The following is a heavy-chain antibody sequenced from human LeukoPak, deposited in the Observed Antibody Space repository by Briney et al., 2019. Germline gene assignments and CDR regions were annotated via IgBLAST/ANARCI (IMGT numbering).Heavy chain of an antibody. V-gene: IGHV3-53*01. Sequence: GGSLRLSCAASGFIVSSNTMTWVRQSPGKGLEWVSIIFSGGSTYYTDSVKGRFTLSRDNSKNTLYLQMNSLRAEDTAIYYCARRHCSGGSCYLDYWGEGSLVTVSS. D-gene: IGHD2-15*01. CDR1: GFIVSSNT. CDR2: IFSGGST. CDR3: ARRHCSGGSCYLDY. J-gene: IGHJ4*02.